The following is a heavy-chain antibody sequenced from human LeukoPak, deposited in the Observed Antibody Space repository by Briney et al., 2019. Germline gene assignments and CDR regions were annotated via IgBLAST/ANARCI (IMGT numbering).Heavy chain of an antibody. CDR3: ARGDSGSSHMDV. Sequence: ASVKVSCKASGGTFSSYAISWVRQAPGQGLEWMGGIIPFFGTANYAQKFQGRVTITADKSTSTAYMELSSLRSEDTAVYYCARGDSGSSHMDVWGKGTTVTVSS. J-gene: IGHJ6*04. D-gene: IGHD3-10*01. CDR2: IIPFFGTA. CDR1: GGTFSSYA. V-gene: IGHV1-69*06.